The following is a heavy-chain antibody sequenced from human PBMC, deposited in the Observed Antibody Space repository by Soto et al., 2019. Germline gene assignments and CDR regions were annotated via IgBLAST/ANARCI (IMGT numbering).Heavy chain of an antibody. CDR3: ARDLYGSGSYYYYYYYGMDV. D-gene: IGHD3-10*01. CDR1: GFTFSSYS. V-gene: IGHV3-21*01. J-gene: IGHJ6*02. Sequence: VGSLRLSCAASGFTFSSYSMNWVRQAPGKGLEWVSSISSSSSYIYYADSVKGRFTISRDNAKNSLYLQMNSLRAEDTAVYYCARDLYGSGSYYYYYYYGMDVCGQGTTVTVSS. CDR2: ISSSSSYI.